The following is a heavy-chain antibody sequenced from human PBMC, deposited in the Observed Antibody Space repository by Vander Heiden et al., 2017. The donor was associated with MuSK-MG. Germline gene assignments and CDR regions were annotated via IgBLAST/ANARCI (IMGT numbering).Heavy chain of an antibody. D-gene: IGHD6-19*01. CDR1: GFPFSSYG. CDR3: ARVKDDIYSSGLDY. V-gene: IGHV3-33*01. CDR2: IWDDGSNK. J-gene: IGHJ4*02. Sequence: QVQLVESGGGWVQPGRSLRLSCAASGFPFSSYGMHWVRQAPGKGLEWVAVIWDDGSNKYYADSVKGRFTISRDNSKNTLYLQMNSLRAEDTAVYYCARVKDDIYSSGLDYWGQGTLVTVSS.